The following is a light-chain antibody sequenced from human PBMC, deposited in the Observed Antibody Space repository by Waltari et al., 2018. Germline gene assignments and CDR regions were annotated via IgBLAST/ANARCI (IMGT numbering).Light chain of an antibody. CDR2: EVS. V-gene: IGLV2-14*01. J-gene: IGLJ1*01. Sequence: QSALTQPASVSGSPGQSITISCTGTSSDIGDYNYVSWYQQYPGKAPKVVIFEVSDRPSGVSNRFSGSKSGNTDSLTISGLQAEDEADYYCSSYTRNTALYVFGSGTKVTV. CDR3: SSYTRNTALYV. CDR1: SSDIGDYNY.